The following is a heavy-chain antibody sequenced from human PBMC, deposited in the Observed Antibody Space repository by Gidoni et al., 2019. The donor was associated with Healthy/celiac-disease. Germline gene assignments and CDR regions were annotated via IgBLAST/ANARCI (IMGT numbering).Heavy chain of an antibody. CDR1: GGSLSRGGYY. J-gene: IGHJ4*02. V-gene: IGHV4-31*03. D-gene: IGHD6-13*01. CDR2: IYYSGST. CDR3: ARDDRSRGYFDY. Sequence: QVQLQESGPGLVKPSHTLSLTCTVSGGSLSRGGYYWRWIRQHPGKGLEWLGYIYYSGSTYYNPSLKSRVTISVDTSKNQFSLKLSSVTAADTAVYYCARDDRSRGYFDYWGQGTLVTVSS.